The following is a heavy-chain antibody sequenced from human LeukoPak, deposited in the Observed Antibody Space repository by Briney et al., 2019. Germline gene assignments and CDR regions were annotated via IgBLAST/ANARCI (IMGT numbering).Heavy chain of an antibody. CDR1: GYTFTGYY. D-gene: IGHD1-14*01. CDR3: ARDNLSKGETLYYHYGMDV. V-gene: IGHV1-2*02. CDR2: INPNSGDT. Sequence: GASVKVSCKASGYTFTGYYMHWVRQAPGQGLEWMGWINPNSGDTNYAQKFQGRVTMTRDTSISTAYMELSRLRSDDTAVYYCARDNLSKGETLYYHYGMDVWGQGTTVTVSS. J-gene: IGHJ6*02.